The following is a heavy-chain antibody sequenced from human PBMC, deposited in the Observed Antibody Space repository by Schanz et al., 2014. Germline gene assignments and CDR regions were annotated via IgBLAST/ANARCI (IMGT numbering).Heavy chain of an antibody. D-gene: IGHD2-2*02. Sequence: QVLQVQSEAEVKKPGSSVKVSCKASGGTFSSYTISWVRQAPGQGLEWMGRIIPILGIANYAQNFQGRVTITADKSTSTADMELTSLRSEDTAVYYCAGTYCSSTSCYTGYYYMDVWGKGTTVTVSS. CDR1: GGTFSSYT. CDR2: IIPILGIA. CDR3: AGTYCSSTSCYTGYYYMDV. J-gene: IGHJ6*03. V-gene: IGHV1-69*02.